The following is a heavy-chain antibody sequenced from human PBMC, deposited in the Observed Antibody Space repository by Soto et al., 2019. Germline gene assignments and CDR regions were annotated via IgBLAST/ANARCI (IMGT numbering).Heavy chain of an antibody. CDR3: ARAGAYYYDSTGLYYFDY. D-gene: IGHD3-22*01. CDR1: GGSISSGSYY. V-gene: IGHV4-31*03. CDR2: VYYRGNT. J-gene: IGHJ4*02. Sequence: QVQLQESGPGLVKPSQTLSLTCTVSGGSISSGSYYWSWIRQHPGKGLEWIGYVYYRGNTFYNPSLQSRVSISLDTSKNQFSLKLSSVTAADTAVYYCARAGAYYYDSTGLYYFDYWGQGTLVTVSS.